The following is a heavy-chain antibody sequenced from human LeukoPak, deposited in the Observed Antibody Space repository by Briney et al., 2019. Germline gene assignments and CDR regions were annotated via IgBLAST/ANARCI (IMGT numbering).Heavy chain of an antibody. V-gene: IGHV4-4*07. CDR3: ARDSCSSTSCYKYNWFDP. D-gene: IGHD2-2*02. Sequence: SETLSLTGTVSGGSISSYYWSWIRQPAGKGLEWIGRIYTSGSTNYNPSLKSRVTMSVDTSKNQFSLKLSSVTAADTAVYYCARDSCSSTSCYKYNWFDPWGQGTLVTVSS. J-gene: IGHJ5*02. CDR1: GGSISSYY. CDR2: IYTSGST.